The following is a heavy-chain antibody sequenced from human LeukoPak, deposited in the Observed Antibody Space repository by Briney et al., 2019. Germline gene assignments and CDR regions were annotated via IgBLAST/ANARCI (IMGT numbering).Heavy chain of an antibody. CDR2: IYSGGST. Sequence: PGGSLRLSCAAPGFTVSSNYLSWVRQAPGKGLEGVSVIYSGGSTYYADSVKGRFTISRDHSKNTLYLQMNSLRAEDTAVYYCARDMGTGSSDYWGQGSLVTVSS. CDR3: ARDMGTGSSDY. J-gene: IGHJ4*02. V-gene: IGHV3-53*01. D-gene: IGHD3-10*01. CDR1: GFTVSSNY.